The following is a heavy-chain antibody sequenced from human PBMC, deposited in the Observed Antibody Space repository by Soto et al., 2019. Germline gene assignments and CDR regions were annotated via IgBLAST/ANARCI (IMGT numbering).Heavy chain of an antibody. CDR3: ARCRSYGMEGVERAVDI. D-gene: IGHD1-26*01. V-gene: IGHV3-7*03. CDR1: GFTLSHFW. CDR2: IKSDGSEK. Sequence: VQLVESGGGLVQPGGSLRLSCAASGFTLSHFWMNWVRQAPGKGLEWVANIKSDGSEKYYADSVKGRFTFSRDNAKNTLYLQMDSLRVEDTAVYYCARCRSYGMEGVERAVDIWGQGTKVTVSS. J-gene: IGHJ3*02.